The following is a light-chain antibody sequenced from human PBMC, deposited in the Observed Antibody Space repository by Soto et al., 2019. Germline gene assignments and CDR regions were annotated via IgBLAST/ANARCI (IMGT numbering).Light chain of an antibody. CDR2: GAS. CDR1: QSVSRNY. V-gene: IGKV3D-20*02. CDR3: QHRRVWPVS. J-gene: IGKJ5*01. Sequence: EIVLAQSPGTLSLSPGERATLSCRASQSVSRNYLAWYQQKPGQAPRLLIYGASVRATGVPARFSGSGSGTEFTLTINSLQSEDFAVYYCQHRRVWPVSFGQGTRLEIK.